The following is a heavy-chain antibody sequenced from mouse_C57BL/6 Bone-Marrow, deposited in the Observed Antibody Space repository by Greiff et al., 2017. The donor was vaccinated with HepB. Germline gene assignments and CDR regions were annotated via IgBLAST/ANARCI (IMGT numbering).Heavy chain of an antibody. CDR1: GYTFPRYG. CDR2: IYPRSGNT. D-gene: IGHD2-5*01. CDR3: AKLGYSNYDY. Sequence: VQLVESGAELARPGASVKLSCKASGYTFPRYGISWVKQRTGQGLEWIGEIYPRSGNTYYNEKFKGKAKLTAEKSSSKAYMVLRSLTSEDSAVYFCAKLGYSNYDYWGQGTTLTVSS. J-gene: IGHJ2*01. V-gene: IGHV1-81*01.